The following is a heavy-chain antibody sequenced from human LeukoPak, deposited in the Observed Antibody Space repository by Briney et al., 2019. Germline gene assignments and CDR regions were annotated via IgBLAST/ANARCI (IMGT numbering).Heavy chain of an antibody. CDR3: AKDRTYSAYAALDY. CDR1: GFTFDDYS. V-gene: IGHV3-9*01. Sequence: PGRSLRLSCAASGFTFDDYSMHWVRQAPGKGLEWVSGISWNSGSAGYADSVKGRFTISRDSAKNSLYLQMNSLRTEDTALYYCAKDRTYSAYAALDYWGQGTLATVSS. CDR2: ISWNSGSA. J-gene: IGHJ4*02. D-gene: IGHD5-12*01.